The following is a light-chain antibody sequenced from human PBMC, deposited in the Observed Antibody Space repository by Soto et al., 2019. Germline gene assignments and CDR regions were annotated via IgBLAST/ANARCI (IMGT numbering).Light chain of an antibody. J-gene: IGKJ1*01. CDR1: QSVTSF. CDR3: QQRTIWPT. CDR2: DGS. Sequence: EIVLTQSPATLSLSPGERATLSCRASQSVTSFVAWYQQKPGQAPRLLVYDGSNRATGIPARFSGSGSGRDFTLTISSLEPEDVAVYYCQQRTIWPTFGQGTKVEI. V-gene: IGKV3-11*02.